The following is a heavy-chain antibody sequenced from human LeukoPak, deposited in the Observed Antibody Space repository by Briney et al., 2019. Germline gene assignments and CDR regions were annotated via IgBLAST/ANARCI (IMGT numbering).Heavy chain of an antibody. CDR2: MNPNSGNT. Sequence: ASVKVSCKASGYTFTSYDINWVRQATGQGLEWMGWMNPNSGNTGYAQKFQGRVTMTRSISMNTAYMELSSLRSEDTAVYYCARRLAAAGYLPDYWGPGTLVTVSS. CDR1: GYTFTSYD. CDR3: ARRLAAAGYLPDY. V-gene: IGHV1-8*01. J-gene: IGHJ4*02. D-gene: IGHD6-13*01.